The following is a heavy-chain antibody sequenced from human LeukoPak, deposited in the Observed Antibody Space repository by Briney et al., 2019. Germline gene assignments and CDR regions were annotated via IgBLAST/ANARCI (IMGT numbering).Heavy chain of an antibody. V-gene: IGHV1-46*01. J-gene: IGHJ4*02. CDR3: ARDFMVRGVIDY. CDR2: INPSGGST. CDR1: GYTFTSYY. D-gene: IGHD3-10*01. Sequence: ASVKVSCKASGYTFTSYYMHWVRQAPGQGLEWMGIINPSGGSTSYAQKVQGRVTITRDMSTSTVYMELSSLRSEDTAVYYCARDFMVRGVIDYWGQGTLVTVSS.